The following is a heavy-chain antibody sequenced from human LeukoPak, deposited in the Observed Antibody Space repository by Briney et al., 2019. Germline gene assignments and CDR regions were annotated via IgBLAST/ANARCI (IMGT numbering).Heavy chain of an antibody. CDR3: AKEGRGYSGYDLGY. CDR1: RFTFSSYA. J-gene: IGHJ4*02. D-gene: IGHD5-12*01. CDR2: ISGSGGST. V-gene: IGHV3-23*01. Sequence: GGSLRLSCAASRFTFSSYAMSWVLQAPGKGVEWVSAISGSGGSTYYPDSVKGRFTISRDNSKNTLYLQMNSLRAEDTAVYYCAKEGRGYSGYDLGYWGQGTLVTVSS.